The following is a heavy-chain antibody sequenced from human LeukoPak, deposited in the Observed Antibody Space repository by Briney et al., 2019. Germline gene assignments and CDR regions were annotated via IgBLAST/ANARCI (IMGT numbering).Heavy chain of an antibody. Sequence: SETLSLTCAVYGGSFSGYYWSWIRQPPGKGLEWIGEINHSGSTNYNPSLKSRVTISVDTSKNQFSLKLSSVTAADTAVYYCARGSRRITMVRGVIGYYYYGMDVWGQGTTVTVSS. CDR1: GGSFSGYY. V-gene: IGHV4-34*01. CDR3: ARGSRRITMVRGVIGYYYYGMDV. J-gene: IGHJ6*02. D-gene: IGHD3-10*01. CDR2: INHSGST.